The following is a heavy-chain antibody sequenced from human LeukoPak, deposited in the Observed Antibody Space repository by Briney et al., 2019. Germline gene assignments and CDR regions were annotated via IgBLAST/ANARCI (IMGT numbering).Heavy chain of an antibody. CDR1: GDSISSGSYY. D-gene: IGHD2-8*02. Sequence: PSQTLSLTCNVSGDSISSGSYYWRWIRQPAGKGLEWVGRIYTSGSTNYNPSLENRVTISLDTSKNQFSLKVTSVTAADTAVYYWARVYCTGGSCFAGWFDSWGQGTLVTVSS. CDR2: IYTSGST. J-gene: IGHJ5*01. V-gene: IGHV4-61*02. CDR3: ARVYCTGGSCFAGWFDS.